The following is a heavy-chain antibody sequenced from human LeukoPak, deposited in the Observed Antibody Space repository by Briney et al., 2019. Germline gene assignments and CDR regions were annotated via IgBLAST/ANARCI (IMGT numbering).Heavy chain of an antibody. CDR1: GFTFSSYW. CDR3: ARVNYDILTGYYRDYYYYYMDV. CDR2: IKQDGSEK. J-gene: IGHJ6*03. D-gene: IGHD3-9*01. V-gene: IGHV3-7*01. Sequence: GGSLRLSCAASGFTFSSYWMSWVRQAPGKGLEWVANIKQDGSEKYYVDSVKGRFTISRDNAKNSLYLQMNSLRAEDTAVYYCARVNYDILTGYYRDYYYYYMDVWGKGATVTGSS.